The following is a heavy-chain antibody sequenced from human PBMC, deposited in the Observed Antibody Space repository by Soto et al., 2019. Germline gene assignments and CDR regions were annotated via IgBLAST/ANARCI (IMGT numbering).Heavy chain of an antibody. J-gene: IGHJ6*02. CDR1: GATLDTFINFG. CDR3: ARHCISTSCSHYYYYGMDV. D-gene: IGHD2-2*01. CDR2: IIPIFGTA. Sequence: GASVKVSCKASGATLDTFINFGITWVRRAPGQGLEWMGGIIPIFGTANYAQKFQGRVTITADESTSTAYMELSSLRSEDTAVYYCARHCISTSCSHYYYYGMDVWGQGTTVTVSS. V-gene: IGHV1-69*13.